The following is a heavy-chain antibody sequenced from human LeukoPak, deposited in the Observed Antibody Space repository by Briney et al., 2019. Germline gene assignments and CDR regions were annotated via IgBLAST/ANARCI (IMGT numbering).Heavy chain of an antibody. CDR2: IYYSGST. D-gene: IGHD5-18*01. V-gene: IGHV4-61*05. Sequence: SETLSLTCTVSGGSISSSSYYWGWIRQPPGKGLEWIGYIYYSGSTNYNPSLKSRVTISVDTSKNQFSLKLSSVAAADTAVYYCALYSYGFDYWGQGTLVTVSS. CDR1: GGSISSSSYY. CDR3: ALYSYGFDY. J-gene: IGHJ4*02.